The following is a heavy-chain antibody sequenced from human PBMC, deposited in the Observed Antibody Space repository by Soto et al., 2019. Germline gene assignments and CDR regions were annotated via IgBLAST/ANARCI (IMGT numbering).Heavy chain of an antibody. V-gene: IGHV3-48*02. CDR1: GFTFRSIS. CDR3: ARVIWSGHLTSDL. J-gene: IGHJ5*02. D-gene: IGHD3-3*01. Sequence: EVQVVESGGGLVQPGGSRGLSCAAAGFTFRSISLNWVRQAPGKGLDWIAYISSSSRTIYADSVKGRFTISRDNAKNSLYLQMNSLRDEDTAVYYCARVIWSGHLTSDLWGQGTLVTVSS. CDR2: ISSSSRTI.